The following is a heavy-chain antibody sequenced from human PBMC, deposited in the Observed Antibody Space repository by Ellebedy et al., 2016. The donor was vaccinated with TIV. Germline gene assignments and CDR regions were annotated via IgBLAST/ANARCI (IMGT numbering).Heavy chain of an antibody. D-gene: IGHD2-21*01. CDR2: MNPNSGNT. CDR1: GYTFTSYD. V-gene: IGHV1-8*01. Sequence: ASVKVSXKASGYTFTSYDINWVRQATGQGLEWMGWMNPNSGNTGYAQKFQGRVTMTRNTSISTAYMELSSLRSEDTAVYYCAADGPPEAINYYYMDVWGKGTTVTVSS. CDR3: AADGPPEAINYYYMDV. J-gene: IGHJ6*03.